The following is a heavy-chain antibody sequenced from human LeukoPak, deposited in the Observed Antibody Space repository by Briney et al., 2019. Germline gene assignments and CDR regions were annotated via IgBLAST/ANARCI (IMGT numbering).Heavy chain of an antibody. Sequence: ASVKVSCKASGYTFTSYGICWVRQAPGQGLEWMGWSSAYNGNTNYAQKLQGRVTMTTDTSTSTAYMELRSLRSDDTAVYYCARERDLHVDTALVYFDYWGQGTLVTVSS. CDR1: GYTFTSYG. D-gene: IGHD5-18*01. CDR2: SSAYNGNT. CDR3: ARERDLHVDTALVYFDY. V-gene: IGHV1-18*01. J-gene: IGHJ4*02.